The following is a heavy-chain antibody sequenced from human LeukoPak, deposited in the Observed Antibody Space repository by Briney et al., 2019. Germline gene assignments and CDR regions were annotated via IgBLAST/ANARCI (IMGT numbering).Heavy chain of an antibody. J-gene: IGHJ4*02. CDR1: GGSISSGGYY. CDR3: ARGNSGSFYGLFDY. CDR2: IYNSGNT. D-gene: IGHD1-26*01. V-gene: IGHV4-30-4*01. Sequence: SETLSLTCTVSGGSISSGGYYWNWIRQPPGKGLEWIGYIYNSGNTYYNPSLKSRVTISVDTSKNQFSLKLSSVTAADTAVYYCARGNSGSFYGLFDYWGQGTLVTVSS.